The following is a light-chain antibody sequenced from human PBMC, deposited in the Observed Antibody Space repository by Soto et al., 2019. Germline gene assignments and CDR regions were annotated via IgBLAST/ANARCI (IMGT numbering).Light chain of an antibody. V-gene: IGLV4-69*01. CDR1: SGHSIYA. Sequence: QLVLTQSPSASASLGASVKLTCTLTSGHSIYAIAWHQQQPEKGPRFLMKLNNDGSHTKGDGIPDRFSGSSSGAEWYLTISSLQSEDEADYHCQTWATGPWVFGGGTKLTVL. CDR2: LNNDGSH. CDR3: QTWATGPWV. J-gene: IGLJ3*02.